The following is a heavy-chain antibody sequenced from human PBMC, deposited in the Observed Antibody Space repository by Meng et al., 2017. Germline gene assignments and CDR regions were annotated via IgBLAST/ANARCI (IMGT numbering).Heavy chain of an antibody. CDR1: GDSISSGGHY. D-gene: IGHD3-3*01. Sequence: QESGPGVVTPSQALSLTCPVSGDSISSGGHYWTWIRQPPGKGLEWFGYISKNGPAFYTPSLQSRVSISVDTSRNQFSLRLSSMTAADTAVYSCARGVVDYDFWSGPRTYYFDYWGHGTLVTVSS. J-gene: IGHJ4*01. CDR2: ISKNGPA. CDR3: ARGVVDYDFWSGPRTYYFDY. V-gene: IGHV4-30-4*08.